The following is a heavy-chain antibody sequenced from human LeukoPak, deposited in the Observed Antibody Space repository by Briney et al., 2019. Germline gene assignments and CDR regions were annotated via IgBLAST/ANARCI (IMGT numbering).Heavy chain of an antibody. J-gene: IGHJ4*02. CDR3: AREIVGYSSGWFDY. D-gene: IGHD6-19*01. CDR2: IYTSGST. V-gene: IGHV4-61*02. Sequence: SETLSLTCTVSSGSISSGSYYWSWIRQPAGKGLEWIGRIYTSGSTNYNPSLKSRVTISVDTSKNQFSLKLSSVTAADTAVYYCAREIVGYSSGWFDYWGQGTLVTVSS. CDR1: SGSISSGSYY.